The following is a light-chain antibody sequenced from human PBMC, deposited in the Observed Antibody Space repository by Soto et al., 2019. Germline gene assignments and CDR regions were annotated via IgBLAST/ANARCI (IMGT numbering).Light chain of an antibody. CDR1: SSNIGAGYD. V-gene: IGLV1-40*01. CDR2: GNS. CDR3: HPYTSSLGGVF. Sequence: QSVLTQPPSVSGAPGQRVTISCTGSSSNIGAGYDVHWYQQLPGTAPKLLIYGNSNRPSGVPDRFSGSKSGTSASLAITGPEAEDGPDYYCHPYTSSLGGVFFGGGTKLTVL. J-gene: IGLJ2*01.